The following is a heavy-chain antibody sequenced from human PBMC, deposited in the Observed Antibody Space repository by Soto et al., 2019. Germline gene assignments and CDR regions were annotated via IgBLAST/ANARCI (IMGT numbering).Heavy chain of an antibody. V-gene: IGHV4-39*01. Sequence: QLQLQESGPGLVKPSETLSLTCTVSGGSISSSSYYWGWIRQPPGKGLEWIGSIYYSGSTYYNPSLKSRVTISVDTSKNQFSLKLSSVTAADTAVYYCARHPAVVVAEFFDYWGQGTLVTVSS. CDR2: IYYSGST. CDR1: GGSISSSSYY. CDR3: ARHPAVVVAEFFDY. J-gene: IGHJ4*02. D-gene: IGHD2-15*01.